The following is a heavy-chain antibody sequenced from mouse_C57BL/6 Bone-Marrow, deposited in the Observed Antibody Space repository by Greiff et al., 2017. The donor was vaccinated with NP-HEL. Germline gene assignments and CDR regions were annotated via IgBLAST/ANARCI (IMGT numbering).Heavy chain of an antibody. CDR1: GFTFSDYG. CDR3: ARRSSYDYFDY. D-gene: IGHD1-1*01. V-gene: IGHV5-17*01. Sequence: EVKLMESGGGLVKPGGSLKLSCAASGFTFSDYGMHWVRQAPEKGLEWVAYISSGSSTIYYADTVKGRFTISRDNAKNTLFLQMTSLRSEDTAMYYCARRSSYDYFDYWGQGTTLTVSS. CDR2: ISSGSSTI. J-gene: IGHJ2*01.